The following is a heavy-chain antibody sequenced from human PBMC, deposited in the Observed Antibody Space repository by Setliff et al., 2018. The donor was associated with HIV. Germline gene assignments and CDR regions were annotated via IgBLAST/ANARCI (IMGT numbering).Heavy chain of an antibody. CDR3: ARIIGSDISGAQYYFDH. CDR2: IYYSGST. CDR1: GGSISVSSHY. V-gene: IGHV4-39*07. J-gene: IGHJ4*02. Sequence: PSETLSLTCTVSGGSISVSSHYWGWIRQPPGKGLEWIGSIYYSGSTSYNPSLKSRLTISVDTSKNQFSLKLDSVTAADTAVYYCARIIGSDISGAQYYFDHWGQGSLVT. D-gene: IGHD1-20*01.